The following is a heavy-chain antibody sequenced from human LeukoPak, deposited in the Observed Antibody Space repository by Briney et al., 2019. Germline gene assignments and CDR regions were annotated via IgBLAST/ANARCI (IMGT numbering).Heavy chain of an antibody. CDR2: VYYSGST. CDR1: GASFEHYF. Sequence: SETLSLTCTVSGASFEHYFWSWIRQPPGRGLEWIGYVYYSGSTDYSPSLKSRLTISADTSKNQFSLKLNSVTAADTAVYKRASHRRSHGSEYWGQGTLVTVSS. CDR3: ASHRRSHGSEY. D-gene: IGHD3-10*01. V-gene: IGHV4-59*01. J-gene: IGHJ4*02.